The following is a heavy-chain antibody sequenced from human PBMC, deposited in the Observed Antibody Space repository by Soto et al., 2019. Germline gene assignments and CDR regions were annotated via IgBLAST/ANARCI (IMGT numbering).Heavy chain of an antibody. V-gene: IGHV4-38-2*02. CDR1: GYSINGGYY. CDR3: ARDGGRYDYSDY. CDR2: IYHSGNT. Sequence: SETLSLTCAVSGYSINGGYYWGWIRQPPGKGLEWIGSIYHSGNTYYNPSLKSRVTISIDTSKNQFSLKLNAVTAADTAVYYCARDGGRYDYSDYWGQGTLVTVSS. D-gene: IGHD2-15*01. J-gene: IGHJ4*02.